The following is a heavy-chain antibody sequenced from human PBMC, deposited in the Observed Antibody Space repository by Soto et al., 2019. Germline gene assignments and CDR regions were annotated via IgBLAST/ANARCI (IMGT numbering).Heavy chain of an antibody. V-gene: IGHV1-18*01. CDR2: ISTYNGNT. CDR3: ARLLTEGATCREYAFDT. J-gene: IGHJ3*02. CDR1: GYTFTSYG. D-gene: IGHD1-26*01. Sequence: QLQLVQSGGEVKTPGASVKVSCTTSGYTFTSYGISWVRQAPGQGLEWMGWISTYNGNTNYAQKFQGRVTMTADTRSSTVYMEVRSLRSDDTAVYYCARLLTEGATCREYAFDTWGQGTKGTVSS.